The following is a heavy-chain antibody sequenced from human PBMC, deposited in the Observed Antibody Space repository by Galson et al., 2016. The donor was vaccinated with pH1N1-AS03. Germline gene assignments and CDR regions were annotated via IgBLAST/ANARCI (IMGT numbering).Heavy chain of an antibody. CDR3: AGVSAGLKGYYYAMNS. V-gene: IGHV1-46*01. Sequence: SVKVSCKASGYTFTSYYIHWVRQAPGQGREWMGIINPSDGNTNYAQRFQGRVTMTRDTSTSTVYRELSSLRSDDTAVYYCAGVSAGLKGYYYAMNSWGQGPTSTVS. CDR1: GYTFTSYY. CDR2: INPSDGNT. J-gene: IGHJ6*02. D-gene: IGHD4/OR15-4a*01.